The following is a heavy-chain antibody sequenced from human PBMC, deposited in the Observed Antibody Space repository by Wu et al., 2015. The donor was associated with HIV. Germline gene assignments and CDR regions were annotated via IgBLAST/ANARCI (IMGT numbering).Heavy chain of an antibody. V-gene: IGHV1-8*01. D-gene: IGHD6-13*01. CDR2: MNPNTGNT. J-gene: IGHJ4*02. CDR3: ARSPGITAGIDY. CDR1: GYTFTSYD. Sequence: QVQLVQSGPEVKKPGASVKVSCKASGYTFTSYDINWVRQATGQRLEWMGWMNPNTGNTGYAREFQGRVAMTWDTSISTAYMELSSLRSEDTAVYYCARSPGITAGIDYWGRGNAGHRLL.